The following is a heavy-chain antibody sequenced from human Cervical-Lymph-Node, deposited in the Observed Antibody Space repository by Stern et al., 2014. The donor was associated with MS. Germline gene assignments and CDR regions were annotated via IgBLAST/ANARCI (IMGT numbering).Heavy chain of an antibody. CDR2: MFAGGRL. D-gene: IGHD2-15*01. Sequence: VQLVESGPGLVKPSQTLSLTCTVSGASVNSARYYWSWIRQPAGKGLEWIGHMFAGGRLNYTPSLGDRVPIYIHTAKNQFPRTRVSVTAADTAMYFCARDYADIKRGWFDPWGQGTLVTVSS. J-gene: IGHJ5*02. CDR1: GASVNSARYY. CDR3: ARDYADIKRGWFDP. V-gene: IGHV4-61*02.